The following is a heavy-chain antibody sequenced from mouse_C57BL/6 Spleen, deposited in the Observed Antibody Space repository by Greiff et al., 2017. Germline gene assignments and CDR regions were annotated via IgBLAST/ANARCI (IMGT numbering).Heavy chain of an antibody. CDR3: TTGPYYGGFAY. D-gene: IGHD1-2*01. CDR2: IDPEGGDT. V-gene: IGHV14-1*01. J-gene: IGHJ3*01. Sequence: VQLKESGAELVRPGASVTLSCTASGFNIKDSYMHWVKQRPEQGLEWIGRIDPEGGDTEYAPKFQDKATMTADTSSNQAYLQRSSLTSDDIAVYYCTTGPYYGGFAYWGQGTLVTVSA. CDR1: GFNIKDSY.